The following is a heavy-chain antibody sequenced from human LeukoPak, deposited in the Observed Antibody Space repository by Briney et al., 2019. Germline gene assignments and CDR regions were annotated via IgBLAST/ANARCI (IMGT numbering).Heavy chain of an antibody. CDR2: ISAYNGNT. D-gene: IGHD3-9*01. CDR3: ARDDRGYYDILTGYYRPHYFDY. V-gene: IGHV1-18*01. J-gene: IGHJ4*02. CDR1: GYTFTSYG. Sequence: GASVKVSCKASGYTFTSYGISWVRQAPGQGLEWMGWISAYNGNTNYAQKLQGRVTMTTDTSTSTAYMELRSLRSDDTAVYYCARDDRGYYDILTGYYRPHYFDYWGQGTLVTVSS.